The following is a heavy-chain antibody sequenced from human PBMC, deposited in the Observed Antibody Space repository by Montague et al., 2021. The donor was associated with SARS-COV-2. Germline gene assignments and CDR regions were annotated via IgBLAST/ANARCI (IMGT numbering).Heavy chain of an antibody. CDR1: GGSISSSSYY. V-gene: IGHV4-39*01. Sequence: SETLSLTCTVSGGSISSSSYYWGWIRQPPGKELVWIGNNFYSWSSYSNTSLQIRVTISVDTSKNQFSLRLSSVTAADTAVYYCARLPYFYYSTHAFDIWGRGTMVTVSS. J-gene: IGHJ3*02. CDR2: NFYSWSS. CDR3: ARLPYFYYSTHAFDI. D-gene: IGHD3-22*01.